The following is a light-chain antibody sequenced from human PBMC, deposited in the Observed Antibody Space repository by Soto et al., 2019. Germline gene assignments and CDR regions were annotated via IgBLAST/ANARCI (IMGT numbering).Light chain of an antibody. CDR2: VAS. CDR3: QPYGRPRT. CDR1: PSVSSSY. Sequence: EIVLTQSPGTLSLSPGERATLSCRASPSVSSSYLAWYQQKPGQAPRLLIYVASSRATGIPDRFRGSGCGESFVLISSSMEPEDVAVYYFQPYGRPRTFGQGTKV. V-gene: IGKV3-20*01. J-gene: IGKJ1*01.